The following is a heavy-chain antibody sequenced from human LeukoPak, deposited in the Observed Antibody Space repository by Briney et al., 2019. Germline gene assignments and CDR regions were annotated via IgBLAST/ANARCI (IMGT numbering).Heavy chain of an antibody. V-gene: IGHV1-8*01. CDR3: AKTDNKYDSRLLFN. CDR2: MNPNSGNT. J-gene: IGHJ1*01. Sequence: ASVKVSCKASGYTFTSYDINWVRQATGQGLEWMGWMNPNSGNTGYAQKFQGRVTMTEDTSTDTAYMELSSLRSEDTAMYYCAKTDNKYDSRLLFNWGQGTQIIVSS. CDR1: GYTFTSYD. D-gene: IGHD3-22*01.